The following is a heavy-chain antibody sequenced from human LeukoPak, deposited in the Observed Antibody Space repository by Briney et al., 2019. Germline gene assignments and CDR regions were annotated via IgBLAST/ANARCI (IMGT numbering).Heavy chain of an antibody. CDR1: GFTFSSYS. V-gene: IGHV3-21*01. CDR2: ISSSSSYI. Sequence: NPGGSLRLSCAASGFTFSSYSMNWVRQAPGKGLGWVSSISSSSSYIYYADSVKGRFTISRDNAKNSLYLQMNSLRAEDTAVYYCARDSSIAYCGGDCRDPFDYWGQGTLVTVSS. D-gene: IGHD2-21*02. J-gene: IGHJ4*02. CDR3: ARDSSIAYCGGDCRDPFDY.